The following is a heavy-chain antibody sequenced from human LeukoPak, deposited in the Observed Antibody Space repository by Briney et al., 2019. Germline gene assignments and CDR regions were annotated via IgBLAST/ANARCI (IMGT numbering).Heavy chain of an antibody. CDR2: IYHSGNT. V-gene: IGHV4-38-2*02. J-gene: IGHJ4*02. Sequence: SETLSLTCSVSGYSISTTYCWGWIRQPPGKGLEWIGSIYHSGNTYYNPSLKSRVTISVDTSKNQFSLKLSSVTAADTAVYYCTRIGTYSFYFDYWGQGTLVTVSS. CDR3: TRIGTYSFYFDY. CDR1: GYSISTTYC. D-gene: IGHD1-26*01.